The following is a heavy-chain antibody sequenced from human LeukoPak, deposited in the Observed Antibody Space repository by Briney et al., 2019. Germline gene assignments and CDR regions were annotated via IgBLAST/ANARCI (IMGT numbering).Heavy chain of an antibody. CDR3: ARVETQYYYGSGSYYTGYYYGMDV. J-gene: IGHJ6*02. D-gene: IGHD3-10*01. V-gene: IGHV4-59*01. CDR2: IYYSGST. Sequence: PSETLSLTCTVFGGSISSYYWSWIRQPPGKGLEWIGYIYYSGSTNYNPSLKSRVTISVDTSKNQFSLKLSSVTAADTAVYYCARVETQYYYGSGSYYTGYYYGMDVWGQGTTVTVSS. CDR1: GGSISSYY.